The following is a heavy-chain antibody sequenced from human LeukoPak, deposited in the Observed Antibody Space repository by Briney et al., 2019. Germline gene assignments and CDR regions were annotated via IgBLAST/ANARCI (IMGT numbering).Heavy chain of an antibody. V-gene: IGHV3-9*01. CDR2: ISWNSGSI. CDR3: AKDASWILNDAFDI. J-gene: IGHJ3*02. D-gene: IGHD5-12*01. CDR1: GFTFDDYA. Sequence: GGPLRLSCAASGFTFDDYAMHWVRQAPGKGLEWVSGISWNSGSIGCADSVKGRFTISRDNAKNSLYLQMNSLRAEDTALYYCAKDASWILNDAFDIWGQGTMVTVSS.